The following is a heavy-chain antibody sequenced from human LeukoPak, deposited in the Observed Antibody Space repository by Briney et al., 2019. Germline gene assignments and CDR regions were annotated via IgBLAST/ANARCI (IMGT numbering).Heavy chain of an antibody. V-gene: IGHV1-46*01. CDR1: GYTFTSYY. J-gene: IGHJ5*02. D-gene: IGHD3-10*01. Sequence: ASVKVSCKASGYTFTSYYMHWVRQAPGQGLEWMGIINPSGGSTSYAQKCQGRVTMTRDISTSTVYMELSSLRSEDTAVYYCARGSRGSMVRGVMGWFDPWGQGTLVTVSS. CDR3: ARGSRGSMVRGVMGWFDP. CDR2: INPSGGST.